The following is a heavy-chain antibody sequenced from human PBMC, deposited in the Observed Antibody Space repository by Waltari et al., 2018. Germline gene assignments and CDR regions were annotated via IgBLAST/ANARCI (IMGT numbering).Heavy chain of an antibody. V-gene: IGHV3-23*01. CDR2: ISGSGGST. D-gene: IGHD4-17*01. J-gene: IGHJ4*02. CDR3: AKVSQILTTVFDFDY. CDR1: GFTFSSYA. Sequence: EVQLLESGGGLVQPGGSLRLSCAASGFTFSSYAMSWVRQAPGKGLEWVSAISGSGGSTYYADSVKGRFTISRDNSKNTLYLQMNSLRAEDTAVYYCAKVSQILTTVFDFDYWSQGTLVTVSS.